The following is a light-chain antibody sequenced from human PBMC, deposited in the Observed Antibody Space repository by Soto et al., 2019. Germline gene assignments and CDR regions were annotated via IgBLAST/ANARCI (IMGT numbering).Light chain of an antibody. CDR1: NSDVGSHNF. J-gene: IGLJ3*02. Sequence: QSVLTQPASVSGSAGRSITISCTGSNSDVGSHNFVSWYQQYPGKAPKLLIYEASKRPSGLSNRFSGSKSGNTASLTISGLQAEDETDYYCCSLTNGATWVFGGGTKLTVL. CDR3: CSLTNGATWV. CDR2: EAS. V-gene: IGLV2-23*01.